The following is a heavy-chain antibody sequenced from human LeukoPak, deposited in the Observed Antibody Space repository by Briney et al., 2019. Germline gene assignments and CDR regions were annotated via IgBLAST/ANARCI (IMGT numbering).Heavy chain of an antibody. V-gene: IGHV4-59*01. Sequence: PSETLSLTCTVSGGSISSYYWSWIRQPPGKGLEWIGYIYYSGSTNYNPSLKSRVTISVDTSKNQFSLKLSSVTAADTAVYYCARVVDGYNGKGAFDIWGQGTMVTVSS. J-gene: IGHJ3*02. CDR3: ARVVDGYNGKGAFDI. CDR2: IYYSGST. D-gene: IGHD5-24*01. CDR1: GGSISSYY.